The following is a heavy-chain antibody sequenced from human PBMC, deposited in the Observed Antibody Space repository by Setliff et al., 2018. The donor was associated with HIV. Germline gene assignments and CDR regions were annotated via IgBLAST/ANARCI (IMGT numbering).Heavy chain of an antibody. CDR3: ARHSPNVGVRGDAFDI. V-gene: IGHV4-59*08. D-gene: IGHD2-8*01. CDR2: VHYSGAT. Sequence: SETLSLTCTVSGGSISSHYWIWIRQPPGKGLEWIGYVHYSGATNYNPSLKSRVTISLDTSRTQFSLRLSSVTAADTAVYYCARHSPNVGVRGDAFDIWGQGTVVTVSS. CDR1: GGSISSHY. J-gene: IGHJ3*02.